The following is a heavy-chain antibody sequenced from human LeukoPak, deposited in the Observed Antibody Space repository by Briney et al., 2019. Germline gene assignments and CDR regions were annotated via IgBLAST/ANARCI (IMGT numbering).Heavy chain of an antibody. CDR2: ISSSSSYI. Sequence: PGGSLRLSCAASGFTFSSYSMNWVRQAPGKGLEWVSSISSSSSYIYYADSVKGRFTISRDNAKNSLYLQMNSLRAEDTAVYYCARDNIGLRGSPGIGKRTTHFDYWGQGTLVTVSS. CDR1: GFTFSSYS. J-gene: IGHJ4*02. CDR3: ARDNIGLRGSPGIGKRTTHFDY. D-gene: IGHD1-1*01. V-gene: IGHV3-21*01.